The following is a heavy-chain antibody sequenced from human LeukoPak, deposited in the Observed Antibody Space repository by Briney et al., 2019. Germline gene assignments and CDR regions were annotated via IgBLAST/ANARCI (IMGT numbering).Heavy chain of an antibody. D-gene: IGHD1-26*01. CDR2: IYHSGST. CDR1: GGSFSGYY. V-gene: IGHV4-34*01. Sequence: SETLSLTCAVYGGSFSGYYWSWIRQPPGKGLEWIGYIYHSGSTYYNPSLKSRVTISVDRSKSQFSLKLSSVTAADTAVYYCARVDSYDAFDIWGQGTMVTVSS. CDR3: ARVDSYDAFDI. J-gene: IGHJ3*02.